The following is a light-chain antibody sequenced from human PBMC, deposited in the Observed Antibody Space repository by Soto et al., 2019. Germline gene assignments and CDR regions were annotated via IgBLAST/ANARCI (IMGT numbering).Light chain of an antibody. Sequence: EIVLTQSPGTLSLSPGEGATLSCRASQSISSTFLAWYQQKRGQAPRLLIHGASNRATGIPDRFSGSGSGTDFTLTITRLEPEDFAVYYCQQYGGAPRTFGQGTKLEVK. J-gene: IGKJ1*01. CDR3: QQYGGAPRT. V-gene: IGKV3-20*01. CDR2: GAS. CDR1: QSISSTF.